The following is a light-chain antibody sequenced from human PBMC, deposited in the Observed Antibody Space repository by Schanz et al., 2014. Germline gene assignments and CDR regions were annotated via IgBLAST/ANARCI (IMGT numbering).Light chain of an antibody. CDR1: QSVSSF. Sequence: EIVLTQSPATLSLSPGDRATLSCRASQSVSSFLAWYQEKPGQAPRLLIYDASNRATGIPARFSGSGSGTDFTLSISRLEPEDSAVYYCQQYGESLWTFGPGTRVEIK. CDR2: DAS. J-gene: IGKJ1*01. CDR3: QQYGESLWT. V-gene: IGKV3-11*01.